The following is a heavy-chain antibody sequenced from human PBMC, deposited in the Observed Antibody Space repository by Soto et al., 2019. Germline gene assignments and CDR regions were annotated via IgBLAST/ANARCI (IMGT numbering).Heavy chain of an antibody. Sequence: SETLSLTCAVYGWSFSGYYWSWIRQPPGKGLEWIGGIYHSGSTYYNPSLKSRVTISVDTSKNQFSLKLSSVTAADTAVYYCASQYYDFWSGYYKMWYYYYGMDVWGQGTTVTVSS. CDR3: ASQYYDFWSGYYKMWYYYYGMDV. V-gene: IGHV4-34*01. D-gene: IGHD3-3*01. J-gene: IGHJ6*02. CDR2: IYHSGST. CDR1: GWSFSGYY.